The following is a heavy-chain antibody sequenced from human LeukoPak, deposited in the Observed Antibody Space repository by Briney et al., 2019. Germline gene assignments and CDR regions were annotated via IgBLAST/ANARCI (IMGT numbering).Heavy chain of an antibody. Sequence: ASVKVSCKASGGTFSSYAMSWVRQAPGKGLEWVSAISGSGGSTYYADSVKGRFTISRDNSKNTLYLQMNSLRAEDTAVYYCAKVPDIVVVIAIHWGQGTLVTVSS. CDR1: GGTFSSYA. D-gene: IGHD2-21*01. V-gene: IGHV3-23*01. CDR2: ISGSGGST. J-gene: IGHJ4*02. CDR3: AKVPDIVVVIAIH.